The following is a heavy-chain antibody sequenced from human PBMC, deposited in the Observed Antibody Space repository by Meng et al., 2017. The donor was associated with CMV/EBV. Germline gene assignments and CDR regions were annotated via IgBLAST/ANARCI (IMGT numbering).Heavy chain of an antibody. CDR3: ARFKYCSSTSCYLRNWFDP. CDR2: IYYSGST. J-gene: IGHJ5*02. Sequence: SETLSLTCTVSGGSISSGSYYWGWIRQPPGKGLEWIGSIYYSGSTYYNPSLKSRVTISVDTSKNQFSLKLSSVTAADTAVYYCARFKYCSSTSCYLRNWFDPWGQGTLVTVSS. D-gene: IGHD2-2*01. CDR1: GGSISSGSYY. V-gene: IGHV4-39*07.